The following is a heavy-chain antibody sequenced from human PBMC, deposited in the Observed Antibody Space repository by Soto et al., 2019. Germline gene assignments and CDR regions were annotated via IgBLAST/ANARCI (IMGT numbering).Heavy chain of an antibody. CDR3: ARDRGATIFDF. D-gene: IGHD5-12*01. CDR1: GGSISSGGYY. V-gene: IGHV4-31*03. CDR2: IYYTGST. Sequence: PSETLSLTCTVSGGSISSGGYYWSWIRQHPGKGLEWIGYIYYTGSTFYNPSLKSRVTMSVDTSKNQFSLKLTSVTAADTAVYFCARDRGATIFDFWGRGTLVTVSS. J-gene: IGHJ4*02.